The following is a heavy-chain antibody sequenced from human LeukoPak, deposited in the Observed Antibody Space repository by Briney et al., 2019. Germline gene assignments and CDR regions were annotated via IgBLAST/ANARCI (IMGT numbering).Heavy chain of an antibody. J-gene: IGHJ6*03. CDR1: GFTFSSYW. CDR2: ISTSGSII. CDR3: ARDATTEPGTVYMDV. Sequence: HPGGSVRLSCVASGFTFSSYWMSWVRQAPGKGLEWILHISTSGSIIHYADSVKGRFTISRDNAKNSLYLQMNSLRPEDTALYFCARDATTEPGTVYMDVWGKGTTVTISS. D-gene: IGHD6-13*01. V-gene: IGHV3-48*04.